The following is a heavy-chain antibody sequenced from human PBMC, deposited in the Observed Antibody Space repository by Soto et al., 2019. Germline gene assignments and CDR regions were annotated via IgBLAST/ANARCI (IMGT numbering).Heavy chain of an antibody. V-gene: IGHV1-69*13. J-gene: IGHJ3*02. CDR3: ARDPEETTNAFDI. D-gene: IGHD4-17*01. Sequence: SVKVSCKASGGTFSSYAISWVRQAPGQGLEWMGGIIPIFGTANYAQKFRGRVTITADESTSTANMELSSLRSEDTAVYYCARDPEETTNAFDIWGQGTMVTVSS. CDR1: GGTFSSYA. CDR2: IIPIFGTA.